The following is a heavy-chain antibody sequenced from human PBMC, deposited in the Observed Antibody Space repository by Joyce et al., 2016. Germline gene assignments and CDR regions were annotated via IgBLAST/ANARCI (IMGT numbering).Heavy chain of an antibody. CDR1: GFAFSTYT. CDR2: ISDNSRFI. J-gene: IGHJ4*02. D-gene: IGHD6-13*01. CDR3: GRVDPTEQPIDY. V-gene: IGHV3-21*01. Sequence: EVQLVESGGGLVKPGGSLRLSCAASGFAFSTYTMSWVRQAPGKGLEWVSSISDNSRFIYYADSLKGRFTISRDNAKNSLYRQMNSLRAEDTAVYYCGRVDPTEQPIDYWGQGTLVTVSS.